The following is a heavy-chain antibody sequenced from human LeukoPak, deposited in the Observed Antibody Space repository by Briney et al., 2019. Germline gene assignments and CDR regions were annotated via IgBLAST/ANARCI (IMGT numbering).Heavy chain of an antibody. J-gene: IGHJ6*03. CDR3: ARDLSYGDYGDYYYYMDV. CDR2: ISSSSSYI. D-gene: IGHD4-17*01. V-gene: IGHV3-21*01. Sequence: GGSLRLSCAASGFTFSSYSMNWVRQAPGKGLEWVSSISSSSSYIYYADSVKGRFTISKDKAKNSMYMQMNSMRAEDTAVYYCARDLSYGDYGDYYYYMDVWGKGTTVTVSS. CDR1: GFTFSSYS.